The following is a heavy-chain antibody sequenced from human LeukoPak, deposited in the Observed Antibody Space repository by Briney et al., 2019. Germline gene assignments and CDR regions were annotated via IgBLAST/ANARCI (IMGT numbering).Heavy chain of an antibody. V-gene: IGHV4-39*01. CDR1: DGSISSSTYY. D-gene: IGHD3-3*01. J-gene: IGHJ5*02. CDR3: AAGRNFGVVAGWFDP. Sequence: SETLSLTCTVSDGSISSSTYYWGWIRQPPGKGLEWIGSIYYSGSTYYNPSLKSRVTISVDTSKNQFSLKLSSVTAAGTAVYYCAAGRNFGVVAGWFDPWGQGTLVTVSS. CDR2: IYYSGST.